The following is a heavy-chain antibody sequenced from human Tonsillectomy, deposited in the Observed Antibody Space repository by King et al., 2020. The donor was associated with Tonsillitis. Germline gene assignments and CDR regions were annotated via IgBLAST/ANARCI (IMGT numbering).Heavy chain of an antibody. Sequence: QLVQSGADVKKPGDSVKVSCRTSGFDFTRFYVHWVRQAPGQGLEWMGKINPATGSTTYAQDFQGRVTMTRGTSMNTVFMELSSLRSDDTAVYYCATNPPGLSASGTLAWWGQGTLVTVSS. D-gene: IGHD1-1*01. V-gene: IGHV1-46*01. CDR2: INPATGST. CDR3: ATNPPGLSASGTLAW. CDR1: GFDFTRFY. J-gene: IGHJ1*01.